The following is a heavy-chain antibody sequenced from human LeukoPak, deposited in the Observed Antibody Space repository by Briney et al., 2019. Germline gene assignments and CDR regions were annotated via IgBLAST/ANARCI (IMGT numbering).Heavy chain of an antibody. Sequence: PSETLSLTCTVSGGSISSGGYYWSWIRQPPGKGLEWIGYIYHSGSTYYNPSLKSRVTISVDTSKNQFSLKLSSVTAADTAVYYCARGRMATLGWGQGTLVTVSS. CDR1: GGSISSGGYY. V-gene: IGHV4-30-2*01. CDR2: IYHSGST. CDR3: ARGRMATLG. D-gene: IGHD5-24*01. J-gene: IGHJ4*02.